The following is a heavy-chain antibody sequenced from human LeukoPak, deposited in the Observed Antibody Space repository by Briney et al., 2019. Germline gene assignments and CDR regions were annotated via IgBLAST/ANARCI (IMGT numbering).Heavy chain of an antibody. J-gene: IGHJ5*02. V-gene: IGHV3-7*01. CDR3: ARVSIVVVPGSNWFDP. D-gene: IGHD2-2*01. CDR1: GFAFSSYW. Sequence: EGSLRLSCAASGFAFSSYWMTRVRQAPGKGLEWMANIRPDGNEKYYVDSVKGRFTISRDNAKNSLYLQMNSLRAEDTAIYYCARVSIVVVPGSNWFDPWGQGTLVTVSS. CDR2: IRPDGNEK.